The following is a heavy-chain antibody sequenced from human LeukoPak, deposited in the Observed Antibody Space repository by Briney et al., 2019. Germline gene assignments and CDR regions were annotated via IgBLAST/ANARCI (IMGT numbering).Heavy chain of an antibody. V-gene: IGHV3-30*02. CDR2: IRYDGSNK. CDR1: GFTFSSYA. Sequence: GGSLRLSCAASGFTFSSYAMHWVRQAPGKGLEWVAFIRYDGSNKYYADSVKGRFTISRDNSKNTLYLQMNSLRAEDTAVYYCANRYCSGGSCYSNYWGQGTLVTVSS. CDR3: ANRYCSGGSCYSNY. J-gene: IGHJ4*02. D-gene: IGHD2-15*01.